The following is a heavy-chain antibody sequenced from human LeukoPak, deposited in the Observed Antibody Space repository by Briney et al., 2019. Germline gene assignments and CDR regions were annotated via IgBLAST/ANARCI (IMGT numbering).Heavy chain of an antibody. CDR3: ARGVSSGSYPPRY. CDR2: IYYSGST. J-gene: IGHJ4*02. D-gene: IGHD1-26*01. CDR1: GGSISSYY. V-gene: IGHV4-59*01. Sequence: NPSETLSLTCTVSGGSISSYYWSWIRQPPGKGLEWIGYIYYSGSTNYNPSLKSRVTISVDTSKNQFSLKLNSVTAADTAVYYCARGVSSGSYPPRYWGQGTLVTVSS.